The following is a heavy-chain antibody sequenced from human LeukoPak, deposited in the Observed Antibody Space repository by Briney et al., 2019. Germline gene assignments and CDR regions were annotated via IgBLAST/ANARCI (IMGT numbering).Heavy chain of an antibody. D-gene: IGHD6-6*01. CDR1: GFTFSSYA. CDR3: ARIAARVDP. V-gene: IGHV3-23*01. CDR2: ITGSGGST. J-gene: IGHJ5*02. Sequence: PGGSLRLSCAASGFTFSSYAMNWVRQAPGNGLEWVSGITGSGGSTYYADSVKGRFTISRDNFKNTLYLQMNSLRAEDTAVYYCARIAARVDPWGQGTLVTVSS.